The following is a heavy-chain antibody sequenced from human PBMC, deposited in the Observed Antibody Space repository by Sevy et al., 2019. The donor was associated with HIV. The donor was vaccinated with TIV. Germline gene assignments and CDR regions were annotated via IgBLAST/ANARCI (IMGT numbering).Heavy chain of an antibody. CDR2: ISAYNGNT. D-gene: IGHD2-15*01. V-gene: IGHV1-18*04. J-gene: IGHJ4*02. Sequence: ASVKVSCKASGYTFTSYGISWVRQAPGQGLEWMGWISAYNGNTNYAQKLQGRVTMTTDTSTSTAYMGLRSLRSDDTAVYYCARAEKKKFVVVVAATDYWGQGTLVTVSS. CDR3: ARAEKKKFVVVVAATDY. CDR1: GYTFTSYG.